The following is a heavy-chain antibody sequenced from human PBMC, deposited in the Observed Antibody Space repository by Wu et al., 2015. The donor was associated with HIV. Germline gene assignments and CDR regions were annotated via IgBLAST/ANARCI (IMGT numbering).Heavy chain of an antibody. CDR3: AREWDYGSGGQVYGGCLFDYS. CDR1: GASIRSYF. V-gene: IGHV4-59*01. J-gene: IGHJ3*01. Sequence: QVQLQESGPGRVKPSETLSLTCTVSGASIRSYFWSWIRQSPGKGLEWIGYISSSGSFNYNPSLKSRLTISIDVSNNQFSLKLNSMTAADTAVYYCAREWDYGSGGQVYGGCLFDYSGGQGDNDHRLF. CDR2: ISSSGSF. D-gene: IGHD2-15*01.